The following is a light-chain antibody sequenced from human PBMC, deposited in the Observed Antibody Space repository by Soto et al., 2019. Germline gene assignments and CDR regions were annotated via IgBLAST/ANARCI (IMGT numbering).Light chain of an antibody. V-gene: IGKV1-5*03. CDR3: QHYNSYSEA. J-gene: IGKJ1*01. CDR2: KAS. Sequence: DIPLTQSPSTLSGSVGDGVNIXWRALKTISSWLAWYQQKPGKAPKLLIYKASTLKSGVPSRFSGSGSGTEFTLTISSLQPDDFATYYCQHYNSYSEAFGQGTKVDIK. CDR1: KTISSW.